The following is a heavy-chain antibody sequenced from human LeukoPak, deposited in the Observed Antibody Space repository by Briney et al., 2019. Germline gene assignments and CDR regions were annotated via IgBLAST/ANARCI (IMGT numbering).Heavy chain of an antibody. V-gene: IGHV3-49*03. CDR3: TRGIGYTYGWSD. Sequence: GGSLRLSCVTSGFTFTDYAISWLRQAPGKGLEWVGFIRRIPSGGTTDYAASVKGRFTISRDNSKSIAYLQMNSLESEDTAMYYCTRGIGYTYGWSDWGQGTLVTVSS. CDR1: GFTFTDYA. CDR2: IRRIPSGGTT. J-gene: IGHJ4*02. D-gene: IGHD5-18*01.